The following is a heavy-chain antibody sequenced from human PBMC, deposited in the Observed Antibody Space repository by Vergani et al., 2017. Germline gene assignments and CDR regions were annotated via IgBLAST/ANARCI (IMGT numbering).Heavy chain of an antibody. Sequence: EVQLVESGGGLVKPGGSLRLSCAASGFTFSSYSMNWVRQAPGKGLEWVSSISSSCSYIYYADSVKGRFTISRDNAKNSLYLQMNSLRAEDSAVYYCARDPLGATYSFYYYYGMDVWGQGTTVTVSS. CDR2: ISSSCSYI. V-gene: IGHV3-21*01. D-gene: IGHD1-26*01. J-gene: IGHJ6*02. CDR1: GFTFSSYS. CDR3: ARDPLGATYSFYYYYGMDV.